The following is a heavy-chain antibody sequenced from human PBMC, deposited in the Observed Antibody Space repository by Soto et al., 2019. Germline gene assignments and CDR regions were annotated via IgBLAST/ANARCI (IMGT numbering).Heavy chain of an antibody. Sequence: SETLSLTCAVYGGSFSGYYWSWIRQPPGKGLEWIGEINHSGSTNYNPSLKSRVTISVDTSKNQFSLKLSSVTAEDTAVYYCAKVFSPEGGNYFDYWGQGTLVTVSS. CDR3: AKVFSPEGGNYFDY. V-gene: IGHV4-34*01. CDR1: GGSFSGYY. J-gene: IGHJ4*02. CDR2: INHSGST.